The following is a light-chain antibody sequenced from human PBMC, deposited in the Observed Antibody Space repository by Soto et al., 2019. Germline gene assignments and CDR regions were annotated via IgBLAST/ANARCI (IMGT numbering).Light chain of an antibody. CDR1: QDIRNE. CDR3: LQDNDYPFT. J-gene: IGKJ3*01. Sequence: AIQITQSPSSLSASVGDRVTITCRASQDIRNEVGWYQQKPGKAPKLLIYAAYILQSGVPSRFSGSGSGRDFTLTISSLQPEDSATYFCLQDNDYPFTFGPGTKVDIK. V-gene: IGKV1-6*01. CDR2: AAY.